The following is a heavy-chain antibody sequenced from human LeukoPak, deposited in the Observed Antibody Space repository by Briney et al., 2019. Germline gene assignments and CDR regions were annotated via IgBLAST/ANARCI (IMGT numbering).Heavy chain of an antibody. Sequence: GGSVRLSCAASGFTFSDYYMSWIRQAPGEGLEWVSYISSSSSRYIYYADSVKGRFTISRNNAKNTLYLQMNSLRAEDTAVYYCAGDPTPRYCSGGSCYTHYGMDVWGQGTTVTVSS. CDR1: GFTFSDYY. J-gene: IGHJ6*02. V-gene: IGHV3-11*04. CDR3: AGDPTPRYCSGGSCYTHYGMDV. CDR2: ISSSSSRYI. D-gene: IGHD2-15*01.